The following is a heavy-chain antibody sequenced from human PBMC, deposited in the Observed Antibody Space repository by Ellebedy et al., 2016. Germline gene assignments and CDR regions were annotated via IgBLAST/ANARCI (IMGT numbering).Heavy chain of an antibody. CDR3: AREGNPPSCSTSCYVPLGYFDL. D-gene: IGHD2-2*01. CDR1: GFTFSSYW. V-gene: IGHV3-7*01. Sequence: GESLKISXAASGFTFSSYWMSWVRQAPGKGLEWVANIKQDGSEKYYVDSVKGRFTISRDNAKNSLYLQMNSLRAEDTAVYYCAREGNPPSCSTSCYVPLGYFDLWGRGTLVTVSS. CDR2: IKQDGSEK. J-gene: IGHJ2*01.